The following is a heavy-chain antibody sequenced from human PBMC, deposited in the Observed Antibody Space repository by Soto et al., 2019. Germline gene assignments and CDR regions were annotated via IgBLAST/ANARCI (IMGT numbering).Heavy chain of an antibody. CDR2: ICYEGTS. CDR1: GDSVNRTNSC. CDR3: ARGDYYDSSGPYSGLALDY. V-gene: IGHV4-39*07. J-gene: IGHJ4*02. Sequence: PSETLSLTCTVSGDSVNRTNSCWGWIRQPPGKGLEWLGSICYEGTSYYTPSLKSRVSISVDTSKNQFSLNLNSVTAADTAVYYCARGDYYDSSGPYSGLALDYWGQGTLVTVSS. D-gene: IGHD3-22*01.